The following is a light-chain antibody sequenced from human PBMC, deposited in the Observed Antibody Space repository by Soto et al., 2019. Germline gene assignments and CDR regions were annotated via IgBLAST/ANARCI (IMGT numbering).Light chain of an antibody. CDR2: WAS. CDR3: QQYYTTPAIT. V-gene: IGKV4-1*01. Sequence: DVMVTKSPASTPVSLGERTTIICKSSQSVLSSSNSLSCLACYQQQPGQPPKLLIYWASTREAGVPDRFSGSGSGTDFTLTISSLQAEDVAVYYCQQYYTTPAITFGQGTRLEIK. J-gene: IGKJ5*01. CDR1: QSVLSSSNSLSC.